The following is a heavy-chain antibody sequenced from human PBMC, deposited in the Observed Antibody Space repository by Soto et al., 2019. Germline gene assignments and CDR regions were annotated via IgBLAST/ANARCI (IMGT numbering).Heavy chain of an antibody. CDR3: AKVTEGHSSGWYGNYFDY. CDR1: GFTFSSYG. J-gene: IGHJ4*02. V-gene: IGHV3-30*18. Sequence: SLRLSCAASGFTFSSYGMHWVRQAPGKGLEWVAVISYDGSNKYYADSVKGRFTISRDNSKNTLYLQMNSLRAEDTAVYYCAKVTEGHSSGWYGNYFDYWGQGTLVTVSS. D-gene: IGHD6-19*01. CDR2: ISYDGSNK.